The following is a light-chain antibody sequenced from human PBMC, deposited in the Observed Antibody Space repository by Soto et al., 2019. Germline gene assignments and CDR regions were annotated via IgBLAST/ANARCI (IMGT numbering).Light chain of an antibody. J-gene: IGKJ1*01. CDR1: QSVSSSY. CDR3: HQYGTSPQT. Sequence: EVVLTQSPGTVSLSTGERATLSCRASQSVSSSYLAWYQHKRGQAPRLLMYGASSRATGVPDRFSGWGSGTDFTLTISRLEPEDFAVYYCHQYGTSPQTLGQGTKVDLK. CDR2: GAS. V-gene: IGKV3-20*01.